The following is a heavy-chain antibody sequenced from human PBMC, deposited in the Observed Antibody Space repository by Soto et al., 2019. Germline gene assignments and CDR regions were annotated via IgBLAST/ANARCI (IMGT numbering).Heavy chain of an antibody. CDR2: IYYSGST. D-gene: IGHD3-16*01. V-gene: IGHV4-31*03. J-gene: IGHJ4*02. Sequence: SETLSLTCTVSGGSISSGGYYWSWIRQHPGKGLEWIGYIYYSGSTYYNPSLKSRVTISVDTSKNQFSLKLSSVTAADTAVYYCAREVSQGGGLSNFDYWGQGTLVTVSS. CDR3: AREVSQGGGLSNFDY. CDR1: GGSISSGGYY.